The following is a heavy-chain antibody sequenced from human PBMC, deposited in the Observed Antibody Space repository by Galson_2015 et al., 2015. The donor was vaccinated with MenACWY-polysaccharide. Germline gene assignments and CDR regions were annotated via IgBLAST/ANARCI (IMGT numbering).Heavy chain of an antibody. J-gene: IGHJ3*02. CDR3: AREGSRIVFHAFDI. Sequence: SLRLSCAASGSRFRNPGLHWVRQAPGKGLEWVAVIQYDGSNKVYADSVKGRFTISRDNSKNTVFLEMNTLGVEDTAVYYCAREGSRIVFHAFDIWGQGTMVTVSS. D-gene: IGHD2-2*01. CDR2: IQYDGSNK. CDR1: GSRFRNPG. V-gene: IGHV3-33*01.